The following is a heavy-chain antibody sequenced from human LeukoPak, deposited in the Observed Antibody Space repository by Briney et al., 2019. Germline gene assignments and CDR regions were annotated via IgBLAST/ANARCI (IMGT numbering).Heavy chain of an antibody. CDR2: INPSGGST. V-gene: IGHV1-46*01. D-gene: IGHD3-10*01. CDR1: GYTFTSYY. J-gene: IGHJ6*04. Sequence: ASVKVSCKASGYTFTSYYMHWVRQAPGQGLEWMGIINPSGGSTSYAQKFQGRVTMTRDTSTTTAYMELRSLRSDDTAVYYCVRDYSPRLVRGLGGPNKDTQMDVWGKGTTVTVSS. CDR3: VRDYSPRLVRGLGGPNKDTQMDV.